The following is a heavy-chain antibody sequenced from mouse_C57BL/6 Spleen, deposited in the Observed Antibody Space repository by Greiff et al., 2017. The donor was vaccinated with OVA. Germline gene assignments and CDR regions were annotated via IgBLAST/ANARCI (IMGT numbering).Heavy chain of an antibody. CDR1: GFTFSSYG. J-gene: IGHJ2*01. D-gene: IGHD2-3*01. CDR2: ISSGGGCT. Sequence: EVKLVESGGDLVKPGGSLKLSCAASGFTFSSYGMSWVRQTPDKRLEWVGTISSGGGCTYYPESVKGRFTISRNKAKNTLYLQMSSVQSEDTAMCYCARDDGYYVDYWGQGTTLTVSS. V-gene: IGHV5-6*01. CDR3: ARDDGYYVDY.